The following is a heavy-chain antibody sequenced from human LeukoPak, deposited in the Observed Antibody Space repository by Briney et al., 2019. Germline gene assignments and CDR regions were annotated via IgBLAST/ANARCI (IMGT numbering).Heavy chain of an antibody. CDR3: ASALAARPNYYYYGMDV. V-gene: IGHV3-48*01. Sequence: GGSLRLSCAASGFTFSSYSMTWVRQAPGKGLEWVSYISSSSSTIYYADSVKGRFTISRDNAKNSLYLQMNSLRAEDTAVYYCASALAARPNYYYYGMDVWGQGTTVTVSS. CDR1: GFTFSSYS. D-gene: IGHD6-6*01. CDR2: ISSSSSTI. J-gene: IGHJ6*02.